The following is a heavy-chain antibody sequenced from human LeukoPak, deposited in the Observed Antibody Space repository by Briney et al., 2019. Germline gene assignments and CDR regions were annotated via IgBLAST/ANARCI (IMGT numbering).Heavy chain of an antibody. CDR2: ISTNSGNT. CDR3: ARDKVHAFDF. J-gene: IGHJ3*01. Sequence: GASAKVSCKASGYTFTSNGVSWVRQAPGKGLEWMGWISTNSGNTNYAQRLQGRVTMTTDTSTSTAYLELRSLRSDDTAVYYCARDKVHAFDFWGQGTMVTVSS. CDR1: GYTFTSNG. V-gene: IGHV1-18*01.